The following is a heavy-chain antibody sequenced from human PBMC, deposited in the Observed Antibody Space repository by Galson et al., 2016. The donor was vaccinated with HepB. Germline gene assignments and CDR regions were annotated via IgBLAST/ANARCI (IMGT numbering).Heavy chain of an antibody. Sequence: SLRLSCAASGFTFSTYGMHWVRQAPGKGLEWVAVISYDGDTKYHADSVKGRFTISRDNSKNTLYLQMHRLRFEDTAVYYCASDPRQWQRGYNYGFEYWGLGTLVSVSS. CDR3: ASDPRQWQRGYNYGFEY. D-gene: IGHD5-18*01. CDR2: ISYDGDTK. V-gene: IGHV3-30*03. CDR1: GFTFSTYG. J-gene: IGHJ4*02.